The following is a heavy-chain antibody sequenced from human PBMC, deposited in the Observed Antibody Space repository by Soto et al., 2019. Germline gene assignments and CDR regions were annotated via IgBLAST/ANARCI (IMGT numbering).Heavy chain of an antibody. V-gene: IGHV3-23*01. Sequence: LRLSCAASGFTFSSYAMSWVRQAPGKGLEWVSAISGSGGSTYYADSVKGRFTISRDNSKNTLYLQMNSLRAEDTAVYYCAKERESYYYDSSGYYYAANWFDPWGQGTLVTVSS. CDR2: ISGSGGST. J-gene: IGHJ5*02. D-gene: IGHD3-22*01. CDR1: GFTFSSYA. CDR3: AKERESYYYDSSGYYYAANWFDP.